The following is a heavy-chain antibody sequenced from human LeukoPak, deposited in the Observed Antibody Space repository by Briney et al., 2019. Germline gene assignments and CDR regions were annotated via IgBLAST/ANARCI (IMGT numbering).Heavy chain of an antibody. CDR1: GFTFSSYW. CDR2: IKQDGSEK. CDR3: ARFISLGA. V-gene: IGHV3-7*01. J-gene: IGHJ5*02. D-gene: IGHD3-16*01. Sequence: GGSLRLSCSAPGFTFSSYWMSWVRQAPGKGLEWVANIKQDGSEKNYVDSVKGRFTISRDNAKNSLYLQMNSLRAEDTAVYYCARFISLGAWGQGTLVTVSS.